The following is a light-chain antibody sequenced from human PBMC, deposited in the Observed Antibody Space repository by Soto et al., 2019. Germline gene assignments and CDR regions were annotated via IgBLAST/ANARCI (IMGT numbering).Light chain of an antibody. CDR2: EVT. V-gene: IGLV2-8*01. Sequence: QSALNQPPSASGSPGQSVTISCTGTSSDVGAYNYVSWYQQYPGKAPKLMIYEVTKRPSGVPDRFSGSKSGNTASLTVSGLQAEDEADYYCTSYVGNNIWVFGGGTKLTVL. J-gene: IGLJ3*02. CDR1: SSDVGAYNY. CDR3: TSYVGNNIWV.